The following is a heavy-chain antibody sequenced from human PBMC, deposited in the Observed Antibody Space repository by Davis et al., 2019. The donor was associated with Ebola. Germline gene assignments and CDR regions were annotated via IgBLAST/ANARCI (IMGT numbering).Heavy chain of an antibody. J-gene: IGHJ4*02. V-gene: IGHV4-59*12. Sequence: MPSETLSLTCTVSGRSISSYYWSWIRQPPGKGLEWIGYIYYSGRTNYNPSLKSRATISVDTSKNQFSLKVNSVTAADTAVYFCARGGAQTYHYGSGSYSFVYYFDYWGQGTLVTVSS. D-gene: IGHD3-10*01. CDR2: IYYSGRT. CDR1: GRSISSYY. CDR3: ARGGAQTYHYGSGSYSFVYYFDY.